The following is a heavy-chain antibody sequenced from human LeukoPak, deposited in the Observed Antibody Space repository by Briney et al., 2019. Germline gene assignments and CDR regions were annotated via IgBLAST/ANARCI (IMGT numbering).Heavy chain of an antibody. V-gene: IGHV3-21*01. J-gene: IGHJ6*04. Sequence: GGSLRLSCAASGFTFSSYSMNWVRQAPGKGLEGVSSISSSSSYIYYADSMKGRFTISRDNAKKSLYLQMNSLRAEDTAVYYCAELGITMIGGVWGKGTTVTISS. CDR2: ISSSSSYI. D-gene: IGHD3-10*02. CDR3: AELGITMIGGV. CDR1: GFTFSSYS.